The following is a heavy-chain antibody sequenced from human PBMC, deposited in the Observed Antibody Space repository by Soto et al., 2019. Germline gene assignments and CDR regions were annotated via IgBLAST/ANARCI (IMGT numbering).Heavy chain of an antibody. D-gene: IGHD3-16*01. Sequence: QGQLVQSGDEVKKPGASVKVSCKASGYIFVNYGIAWVRQAPGQGLEWMGWISPYTGNTHSASKVQGRLTMNADTSTSTAYMDLGSRTSDDTAVYYCVMVDNYVTPTPQDVWGQGTTVTVSS. CDR1: GYIFVNYG. J-gene: IGHJ6*02. V-gene: IGHV1-18*01. CDR3: VMVDNYVTPTPQDV. CDR2: ISPYTGNT.